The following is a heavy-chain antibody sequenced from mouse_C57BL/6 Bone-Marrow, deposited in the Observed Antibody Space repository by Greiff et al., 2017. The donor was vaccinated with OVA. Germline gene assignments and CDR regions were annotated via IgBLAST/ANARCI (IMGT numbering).Heavy chain of an antibody. CDR2: IDPETGGT. V-gene: IGHV1-15*01. Sequence: QVQLQQSGAELVRPGASVTLSCKASGYTFTDYEMHWVKQTPVHGLEWIGAIDPETGGTAYNQKFKGKAILTADKSSSTAYMELRSLTSEDCAVCDCTSSRDYSKAMDYWGQGTSVTVSS. CDR3: TSSRDYSKAMDY. D-gene: IGHD2-5*01. CDR1: GYTFTDYE. J-gene: IGHJ4*01.